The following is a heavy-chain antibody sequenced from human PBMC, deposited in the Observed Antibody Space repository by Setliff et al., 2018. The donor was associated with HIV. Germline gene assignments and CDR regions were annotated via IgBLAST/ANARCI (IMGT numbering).Heavy chain of an antibody. Sequence: GASVKVSCKASGYTFASYGLHWVRQAPGQGLEWMGRINPNSGGTKYAQKFQGWVTMTRDTSISTAYMELSRLRSDDTAVYYCAREGRMTKRFDYWGQGTLVTVSS. CDR3: AREGRMTKRFDY. J-gene: IGHJ4*02. CDR2: INPNSGGT. D-gene: IGHD3-10*01. V-gene: IGHV1-2*04. CDR1: GYTFASYG.